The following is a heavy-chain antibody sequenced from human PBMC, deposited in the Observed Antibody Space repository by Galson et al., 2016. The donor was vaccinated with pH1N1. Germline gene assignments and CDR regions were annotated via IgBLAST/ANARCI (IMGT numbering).Heavy chain of an antibody. J-gene: IGHJ6*02. CDR2: ISSSSDYI. V-gene: IGHV3-21*01. D-gene: IGHD2-8*01. CDR3: ARKKWSDEGGRRAHYYSYEMDV. CDR1: GFSFSSQR. Sequence: SLRLSCAASGFSFSSQRMNWVRQAPGKGLEWVSSISSSSDYIYYADSVQGRFTISRDNAKNSLYLEMNSLRDEDTAVYFCARKKWSDEGGRRAHYYSYEMDVWGQGTTVTVSS.